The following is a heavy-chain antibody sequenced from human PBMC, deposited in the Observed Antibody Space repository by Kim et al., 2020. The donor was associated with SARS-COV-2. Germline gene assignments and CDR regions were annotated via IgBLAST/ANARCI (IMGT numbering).Heavy chain of an antibody. CDR1: GFTFSPYT. CDR3: ARERGGYYVDY. Sequence: GGSLRLSCAASGFTFSPYTITWVRQAPGKGLECISYITRSSDFIYYADSVRGRFTISRDDAKNSLSLQMNGLRDEDTAVYYCARERGGYYVDYWGQGTLVTVSS. D-gene: IGHD3-16*01. J-gene: IGHJ4*02. CDR2: ITRSSDFI. V-gene: IGHV3-21*05.